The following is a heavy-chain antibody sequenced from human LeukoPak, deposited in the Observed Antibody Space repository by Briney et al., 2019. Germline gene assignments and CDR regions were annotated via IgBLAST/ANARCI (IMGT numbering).Heavy chain of an antibody. V-gene: IGHV3-30*04. D-gene: IGHD6-19*01. Sequence: GGSLRLSCAASGFTFSSYAMHWVRQAPGKGLEWVAVISYDGSNKYYADSVKGRFTISRDNSKNTLYLQMNSLRSEDTAVYYCARAAQAVAGTTFDYWGQGTLVTISS. CDR3: ARAAQAVAGTTFDY. CDR1: GFTFSSYA. CDR2: ISYDGSNK. J-gene: IGHJ4*02.